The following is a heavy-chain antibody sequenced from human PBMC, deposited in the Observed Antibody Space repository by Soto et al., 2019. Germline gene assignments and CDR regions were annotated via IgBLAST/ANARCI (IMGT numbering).Heavy chain of an antibody. CDR2: IWGSGDRT. D-gene: IGHD2-21*02. V-gene: IGHV3-23*01. CDR3: AKTGPYCGGDCSRYFYGMDV. J-gene: IGHJ6*02. Sequence: GGSLRLSCAASGFAFRTYAMAWVRQAPGKGLEWVSGIWGSGDRTFYADSVKGRFTISGDNSRNTLYLQMYSLTAEDTALYYCAKTGPYCGGDCSRYFYGMDVWGQGTTVTVS. CDR1: GFAFRTYA.